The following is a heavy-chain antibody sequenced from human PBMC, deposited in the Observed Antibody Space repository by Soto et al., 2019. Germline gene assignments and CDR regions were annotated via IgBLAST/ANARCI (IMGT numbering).Heavy chain of an antibody. CDR1: GGSFSGYY. CDR3: ARFRHYYDSSGYLVYRVGAPSHFDY. CDR2: INHSGST. J-gene: IGHJ4*02. V-gene: IGHV4-34*01. D-gene: IGHD3-22*01. Sequence: SETLSLTCAVYGGSFSGYYWSWIRQPPGKGLEWIGEINHSGSTNYNPSLKSRVTISVDTSKNQFSLKLSSVTAADTAVYYCARFRHYYDSSGYLVYRVGAPSHFDYWGQGTLVTVSS.